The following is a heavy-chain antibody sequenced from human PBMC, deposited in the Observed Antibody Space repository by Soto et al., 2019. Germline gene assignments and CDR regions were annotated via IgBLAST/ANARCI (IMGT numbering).Heavy chain of an antibody. J-gene: IGHJ6*02. V-gene: IGHV4-59*01. CDR1: GGSISSYY. Sequence: SETLSLTCTVPGGSISSYYWSWIRQPPGKGLEWIGYIYYSGSTNYNPSLKSRVTISVDTSKKQFSLKLSSVTAADTAVYYCARSRVVAHYYGMDVWGQGTTVTVSS. CDR3: ARSRVVAHYYGMDV. D-gene: IGHD2-2*01. CDR2: IYYSGST.